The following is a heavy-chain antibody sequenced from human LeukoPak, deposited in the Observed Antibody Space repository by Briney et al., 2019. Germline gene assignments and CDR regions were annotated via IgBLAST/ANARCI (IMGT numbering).Heavy chain of an antibody. Sequence: PGGSLRLSCAASGFTFSSYWMSWVRQAPGKGLEWVANIKQDGSEKYYVDSVKGRFTISRDNAKNSLYLQMNSLRAEDTAVYYCARDNYGDFETPPYYFDYWGQGTLVTVSS. D-gene: IGHD4-17*01. J-gene: IGHJ4*02. V-gene: IGHV3-7*01. CDR1: GFTFSSYW. CDR2: IKQDGSEK. CDR3: ARDNYGDFETPPYYFDY.